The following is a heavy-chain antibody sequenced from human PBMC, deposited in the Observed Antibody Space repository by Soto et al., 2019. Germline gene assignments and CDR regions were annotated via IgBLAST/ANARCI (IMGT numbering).Heavy chain of an antibody. CDR3: ARDAWYYDSSVFDY. CDR1: GGTFSSYT. CDR2: INAGNGNT. D-gene: IGHD3-22*01. J-gene: IGHJ4*02. V-gene: IGHV1-3*01. Sequence: ASVKVSCKASGGTFSSYTISWVRQAPGQRLEWMGWINAGNGNTKYSQKLQGRDTITRDTSASTAYKELSSLRAEDTAVNYCARDAWYYDSSVFDYWGQGTLVTVSS.